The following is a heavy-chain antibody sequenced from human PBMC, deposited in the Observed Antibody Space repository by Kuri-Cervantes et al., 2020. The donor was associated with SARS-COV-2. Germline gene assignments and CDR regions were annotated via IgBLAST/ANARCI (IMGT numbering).Heavy chain of an antibody. CDR3: ARVGCSSTSWYRAIDY. CDR1: GYTFTGYY. D-gene: IGHD2-2*01. CDR2: INPNSGGT. J-gene: IGHJ4*02. Sequence: ASVKVSCKASGYTFTGYYMHWVRQAPGQGLEWMGWINPNSGGTNYAQKFQGRVTMTRDTSISTAYMELSRLRSDDTAVYYCARVGCSSTSWYRAIDYWGQGTLVTVSS. V-gene: IGHV1-2*02.